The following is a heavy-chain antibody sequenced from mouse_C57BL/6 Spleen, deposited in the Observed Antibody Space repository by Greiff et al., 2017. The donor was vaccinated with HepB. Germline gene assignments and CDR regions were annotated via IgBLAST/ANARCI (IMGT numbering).Heavy chain of an antibody. Sequence: VQLVESGAELVRPGASVTLSCKASGYTFTDYEMHWVKPTPVHGLEWIGAIDPETGGTAYNQKFKGKAILTADKSSRTAYMELRSLTSEDAAVYYCTREAYDSYYFDYWGQGTTLTVSS. V-gene: IGHV1-15*01. CDR2: IDPETGGT. D-gene: IGHD2-4*01. J-gene: IGHJ2*01. CDR3: TREAYDSYYFDY. CDR1: GYTFTDYE.